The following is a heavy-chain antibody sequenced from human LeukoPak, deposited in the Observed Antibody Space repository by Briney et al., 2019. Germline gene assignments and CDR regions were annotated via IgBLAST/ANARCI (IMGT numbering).Heavy chain of an antibody. D-gene: IGHD7-27*01. CDR2: IYYSGTTSGNT. Sequence: SETLSLTCTVSGGSVSSSYWSWIRQPPGKGLEWIGHIYYSGTTSGNTNYNPSLKSRVTIAIDTSKNQLSLQVRSVTAADTAVYYCARGSGRYYYYGVDVWGQGTTVAVSS. V-gene: IGHV4-59*02. CDR1: GGSVSSSY. J-gene: IGHJ6*02. CDR3: ARGSGRYYYYGVDV.